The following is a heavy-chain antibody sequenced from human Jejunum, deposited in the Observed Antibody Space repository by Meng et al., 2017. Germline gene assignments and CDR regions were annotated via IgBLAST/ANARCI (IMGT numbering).Heavy chain of an antibody. CDR3: VRGVGAPKWFDY. CDR1: GYTFIDYY. CDR2: SNPDGVGA. D-gene: IGHD2-2*01. J-gene: IGHJ5*01. Sequence: ASVKVSCKASGYTFIDYYLHWVRQAPGQGLEWMAWSNPDGVGANYAQKFQGRLTVTRDASINTGYMELSSLTSDDTAIYYCVRGVGAPKWFDYWGQGTLVTVSS. V-gene: IGHV1-2*02.